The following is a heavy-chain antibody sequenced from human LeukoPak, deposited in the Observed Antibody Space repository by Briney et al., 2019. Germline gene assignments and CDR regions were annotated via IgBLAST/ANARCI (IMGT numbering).Heavy chain of an antibody. CDR1: GFTFSSYS. CDR3: ARDLSGIAAAGRGDWFDP. CDR2: ISSSSSCI. Sequence: PGGSLRLSCAASGFTFSSYSMNWVRQAPGKGLEWVSSISSSSSCIYYADSVKGRFTVSRDNAKNSLYLQMNSLRAEDTAVYYCARDLSGIAAAGRGDWFDPWGQGTLVTVSS. J-gene: IGHJ5*02. V-gene: IGHV3-21*01. D-gene: IGHD6-13*01.